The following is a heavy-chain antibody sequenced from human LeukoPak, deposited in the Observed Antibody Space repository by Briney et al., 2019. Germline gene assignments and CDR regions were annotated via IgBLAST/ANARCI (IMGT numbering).Heavy chain of an antibody. CDR2: IIPIFGTA. D-gene: IGHD2-2*01. Sequence: SVKVSCKASRDTFTNNAISWVRQAPGQGLEWMGGIIPIFGTAHYAQKFQGRVTITADESTSTAYMELSSLRSEDTAVYYCARVATPRYCSTTSCYWKGRFDPWGQGTLVTVSS. CDR1: RDTFTNNA. CDR3: ARVATPRYCSTTSCYWKGRFDP. V-gene: IGHV1-69*13. J-gene: IGHJ5*02.